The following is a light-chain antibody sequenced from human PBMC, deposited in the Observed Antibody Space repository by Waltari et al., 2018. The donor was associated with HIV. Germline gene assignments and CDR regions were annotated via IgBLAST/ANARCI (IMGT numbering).Light chain of an antibody. Sequence: QSVLTQPPSASGTPGQRVTISCSGSSSNIGSNYVYWYQQLPGTAPKLLIYRNNQRPSGVADRFSGSKSGTSASLAISGLRSEDEADYYCAAWDDSLSGLVFGGGTKLTVL. J-gene: IGLJ3*02. CDR2: RNN. V-gene: IGLV1-47*01. CDR1: SSNIGSNY. CDR3: AAWDDSLSGLV.